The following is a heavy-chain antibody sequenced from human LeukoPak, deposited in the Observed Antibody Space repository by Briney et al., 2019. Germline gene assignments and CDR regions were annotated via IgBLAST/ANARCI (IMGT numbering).Heavy chain of an antibody. CDR1: GGSFSGYY. CDR2: INHSGST. CDR3: ARGPSVAGRGYGMDV. J-gene: IGHJ6*04. D-gene: IGHD6-19*01. V-gene: IGHV4-34*01. Sequence: SETLSLTCAVYGGSFSGYYWSWIRQPPGKGLEWIGEINHSGSTNYNPSLKSRVTISVDTSKNQFSLKLSSVTAADTAVYYCARGPSVAGRGYGMDVWGKGTTVTASS.